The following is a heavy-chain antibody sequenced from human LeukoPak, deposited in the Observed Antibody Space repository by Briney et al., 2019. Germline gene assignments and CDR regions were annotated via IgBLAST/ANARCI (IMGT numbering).Heavy chain of an antibody. J-gene: IGHJ6*03. CDR2: IYSGGTT. Sequence: PGGSLRLSCAASGFTVSRNYMSWVRQAPGKRLEWVSIIYSGGTTYYTDSVKGRFTISRDNSNNMLYLQMNSLRAEDTAVYYCARGYCSGGSCYSKDYYYMDVWGKGTTVTVSS. CDR3: ARGYCSGGSCYSKDYYYMDV. V-gene: IGHV3-53*01. CDR1: GFTVSRNY. D-gene: IGHD2-15*01.